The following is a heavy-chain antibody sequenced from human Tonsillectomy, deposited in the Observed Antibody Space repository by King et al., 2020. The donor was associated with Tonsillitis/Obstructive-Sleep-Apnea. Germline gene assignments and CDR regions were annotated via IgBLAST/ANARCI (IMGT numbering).Heavy chain of an antibody. V-gene: IGHV4-39*01. CDR2: IFYSGNT. J-gene: IGHJ6*03. CDR1: GGSISSRGYY. D-gene: IGHD6-25*01. Sequence: LQLQESGPGLVKPSETLSLTCSVSGGSISSRGYYWGWIRQPPGKGLEWIGSIFYSGNTHYNPSLKSRLTISVDTSKNQFSLKLSSVTAADTAVYYCARSGRAGKIYYSYYSMDVWGKGTTVTVSS. CDR3: ARSGRAGKIYYSYYSMDV.